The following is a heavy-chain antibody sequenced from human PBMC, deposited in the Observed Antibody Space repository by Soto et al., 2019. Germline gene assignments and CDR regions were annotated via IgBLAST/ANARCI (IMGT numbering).Heavy chain of an antibody. CDR3: AKPLYYASNAMLYFDY. CDR1: GFTFNSYA. V-gene: IGHV3-23*01. CDR2: ITTSGGST. J-gene: IGHJ4*02. Sequence: EVQLLESGGGLVQPGGSLRLSCAGSGFTFNSYAMSWVRQAPGKGLEWVSSITTSGGSTYYADSVKDRFTISRDNSKNTRYLQMNSLRAEDTAVYHCAKPLYYASNAMLYFDYWGQGTLVTVSS. D-gene: IGHD3-10*01.